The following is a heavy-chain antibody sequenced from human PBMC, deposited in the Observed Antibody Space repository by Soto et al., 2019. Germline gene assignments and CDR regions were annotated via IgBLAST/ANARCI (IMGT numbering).Heavy chain of an antibody. Sequence: SVKVSCKASGFTFTSSAMQWVRQARGQRLEWIGWIVVGSGNTNYAQKFQERVTITRDMSTSTAYMELSSLRSEDTAVYYCAAGPLSTISGVVINWGQGTLVTVSS. J-gene: IGHJ4*02. V-gene: IGHV1-58*02. CDR2: IVVGSGNT. D-gene: IGHD3-3*01. CDR1: GFTFTSSA. CDR3: AAGPLSTISGVVIN.